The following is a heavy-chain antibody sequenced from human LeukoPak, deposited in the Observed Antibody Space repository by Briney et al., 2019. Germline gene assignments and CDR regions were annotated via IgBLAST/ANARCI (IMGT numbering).Heavy chain of an antibody. CDR1: GYTFTKYV. V-gene: IGHV1-3*01. D-gene: IGHD2-21*01. CDR2: INAGNGDT. Sequence: EASVKLSCKASGYTFTKYVVHWVRQAPGQRPEWMGWINAGNGDTKYSQNFQDRVTITRDTSANTAYMELSSLTSEDTALYYCARDDCGDTCYPGGYWGQGTLVTVSS. J-gene: IGHJ4*02. CDR3: ARDDCGDTCYPGGY.